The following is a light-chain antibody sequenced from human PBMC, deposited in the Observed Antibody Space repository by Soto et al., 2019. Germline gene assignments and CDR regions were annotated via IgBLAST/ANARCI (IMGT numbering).Light chain of an antibody. CDR1: SSDGGGYNY. Sequence: QSVLTQPPSASGSPGQSVTISCTGTSSDGGGYNYVSWYQQHPDKAPKLMIYEVTKRPSGVPDRFSGSKSGNTASLTVSGLQAEDVADYFCCSHAGDNAYGFGTGTKVTVL. V-gene: IGLV2-8*01. J-gene: IGLJ1*01. CDR3: CSHAGDNAYG. CDR2: EVT.